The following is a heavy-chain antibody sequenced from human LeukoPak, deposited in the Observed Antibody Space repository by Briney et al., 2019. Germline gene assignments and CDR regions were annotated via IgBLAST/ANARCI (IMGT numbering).Heavy chain of an antibody. J-gene: IGHJ4*02. Sequence: GGSLRLSCAASGFTFSSYAMSWVRQAPGKGLEWVSAMSGSGGNTYYADPMKGRFTISRDNSKNTLYLQMNSLRAEDTAVYYCAKYTPANYYGSGSIFDYWGQGTLVTVSS. V-gene: IGHV3-23*01. D-gene: IGHD3-10*01. CDR3: AKYTPANYYGSGSIFDY. CDR1: GFTFSSYA. CDR2: MSGSGGNT.